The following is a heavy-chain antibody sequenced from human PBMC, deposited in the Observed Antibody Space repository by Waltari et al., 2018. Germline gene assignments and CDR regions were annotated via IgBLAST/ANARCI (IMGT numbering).Heavy chain of an antibody. CDR2: IKQDGSEK. CDR1: GFPFSSYW. CDR3: AREGEDIVATIN. V-gene: IGHV3-7*01. J-gene: IGHJ4*02. D-gene: IGHD5-12*01. Sequence: EVQLVESGGGLVQPGGSLRLSCAASGFPFSSYWMSWVRQAPGKGLEWVANIKQDGSEKYYVDSVKGRFTISRDNAKNSLYLQMNSLRAEDTAVYYCAREGEDIVATINWGQGTLVTVSS.